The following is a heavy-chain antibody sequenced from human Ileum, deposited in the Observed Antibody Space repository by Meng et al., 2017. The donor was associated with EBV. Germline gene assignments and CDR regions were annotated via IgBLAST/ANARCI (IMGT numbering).Heavy chain of an antibody. Sequence: VQLKQSGPGLVKLSGTLSLTCTVSGDSISSNSWWNWVRQPPGKGLEWIGDIYHSGDSNYNPSLKSRVTISLDNSNNQFSLTLSSVTAADTAVYYCARDPIPVPGRNFDYWGQGTLVTVSS. D-gene: IGHD6-19*01. CDR3: ARDPIPVPGRNFDY. V-gene: IGHV4-4*02. CDR2: IYHSGDS. CDR1: GDSISSNSW. J-gene: IGHJ4*02.